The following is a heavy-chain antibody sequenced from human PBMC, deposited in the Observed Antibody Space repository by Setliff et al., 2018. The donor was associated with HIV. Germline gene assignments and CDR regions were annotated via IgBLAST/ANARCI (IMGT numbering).Heavy chain of an antibody. D-gene: IGHD3-10*01. CDR1: GGSLSGYY. J-gene: IGHJ4*02. Sequence: SETLSLTCAVYGGSLSGYYWTWIRQPPGKGLEWIGEINHSGSTNYNPSLKSRLTISVDTSRNLFSLHLSSVTAADTAVYYCARLFSGSPGDYWGQGTLVTVSS. V-gene: IGHV4-34*01. CDR2: INHSGST. CDR3: ARLFSGSPGDY.